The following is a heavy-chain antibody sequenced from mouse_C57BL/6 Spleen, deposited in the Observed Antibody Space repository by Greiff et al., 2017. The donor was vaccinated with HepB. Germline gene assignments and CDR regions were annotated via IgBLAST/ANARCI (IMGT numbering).Heavy chain of an antibody. D-gene: IGHD1-1*01. CDR2: IYPSDSET. CDR3: ARRGSKGGFDY. J-gene: IGHJ2*01. V-gene: IGHV1-61*01. CDR1: GYTFTSYW. Sequence: VQLQQPGAELVRPGSSVKLSCKASGYTFTSYWMDWVKQRPGQGLEWIGNIYPSDSETHYNQKFKDKATLTVDKASSTAYMQLSSLTSEDSAVYYCARRGSKGGFDYWGQGTTLTVSS.